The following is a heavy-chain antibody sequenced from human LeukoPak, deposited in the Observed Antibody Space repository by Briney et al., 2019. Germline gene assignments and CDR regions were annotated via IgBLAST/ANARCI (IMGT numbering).Heavy chain of an antibody. D-gene: IGHD1-26*01. CDR1: GGSISSYY. CDR3: AGDFRWEPFGEFYGMDV. J-gene: IGHJ6*02. CDR2: IYYSGST. V-gene: IGHV4-59*01. Sequence: SETLSLTCTVSGGSISSYYWSWIRQPPGKGLEWIGYIYYSGSTNYNPSLKSRVTISVDTSKNQFSLKLSSVTAADTAVYYCAGDFRWEPFGEFYGMDVWGQGTTVTVSS.